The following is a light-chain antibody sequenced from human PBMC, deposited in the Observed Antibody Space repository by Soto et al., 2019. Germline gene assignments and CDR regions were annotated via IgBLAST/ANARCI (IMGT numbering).Light chain of an antibody. V-gene: IGKV3-11*01. CDR2: DAS. CDR3: QQRSNWPPYT. J-gene: IGKJ2*01. CDR1: QSVSSY. Sequence: EIVLTQSPATLSFSPGERATLSCRASQSVSSYLAWYQQKPGQAPRLLLYDASNRATGIPARFSGSGSGTDFALSISSLEPEDFAVYYCQQRSNWPPYTFGQGTKLEIK.